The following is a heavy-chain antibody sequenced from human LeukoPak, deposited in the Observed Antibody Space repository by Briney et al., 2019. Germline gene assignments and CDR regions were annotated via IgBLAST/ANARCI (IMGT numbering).Heavy chain of an antibody. V-gene: IGHV1-69*13. CDR2: IIPIFGTA. Sequence: SVKVSCKASGGTFSSYAISWVRQAPGQGLEWTGGIIPIFGTANYAQKFQGRVTITADESTSTAYMELSSLRSEDTAVYYCARGLLLDSYGHISFDYWGQGTLVTVSS. D-gene: IGHD5-18*01. J-gene: IGHJ4*02. CDR1: GGTFSSYA. CDR3: ARGLLLDSYGHISFDY.